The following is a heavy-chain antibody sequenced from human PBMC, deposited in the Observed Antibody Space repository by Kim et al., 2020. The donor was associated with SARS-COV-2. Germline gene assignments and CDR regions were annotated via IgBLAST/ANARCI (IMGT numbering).Heavy chain of an antibody. CDR1: GGSFSGYY. D-gene: IGHD6-6*01. V-gene: IGHV4-34*01. J-gene: IGHJ4*02. CDR3: ARGWYSSSSAGLDY. CDR2: INHSGST. Sequence: SETLSLTCAVYGGSFSGYYWSWIRQPPGKGLEWIGEINHSGSTNYNPSLKSRVTISVDTSKNQFSLKLSSVTAADTAVYYCARGWYSSSSAGLDYWGQGTLVTVSS.